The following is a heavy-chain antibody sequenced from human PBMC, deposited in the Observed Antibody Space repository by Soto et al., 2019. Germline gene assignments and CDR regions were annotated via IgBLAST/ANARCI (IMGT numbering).Heavy chain of an antibody. CDR2: IYWDDDK. V-gene: IGHV2-5*02. J-gene: IGHJ4*02. D-gene: IGHD4-17*01. CDR3: TQIVTTVTKE. CDR1: GFSLTTSGVG. Sequence: QITLKESGPTLVKPQQTLTLTCTFSGFSLTTSGVGVGWIRQPPGKALEWLALIYWDDDKRYNPSLKSRLTITNDPSKNQVVLTMTNMDPVDTATYYCTQIVTTVTKEWGQGTLVTVSS.